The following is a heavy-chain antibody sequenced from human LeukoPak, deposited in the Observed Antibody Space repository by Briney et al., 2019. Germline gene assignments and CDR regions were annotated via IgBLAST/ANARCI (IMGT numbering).Heavy chain of an antibody. D-gene: IGHD3-9*01. Sequence: GGSLRLSCAASGFSFDDYAMHWVRQAPGKGLEWVSGISWNSGSIGYADSVKGRFTISRDNAKNSLYLQMNSLRAEDTAVYYCARGLRYFDWLLGPNFDYWGQGTLVTVSP. CDR3: ARGLRYFDWLLGPNFDY. CDR2: ISWNSGSI. CDR1: GFSFDDYA. V-gene: IGHV3-9*01. J-gene: IGHJ4*02.